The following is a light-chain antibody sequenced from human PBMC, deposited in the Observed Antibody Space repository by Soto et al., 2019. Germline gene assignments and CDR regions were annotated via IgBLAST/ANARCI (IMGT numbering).Light chain of an antibody. J-gene: IGKJ3*01. CDR1: QSLLHSNGYNY. Sequence: DIVMTQSPLSLPVTPGEPASISCRSSQSLLHSNGYNYLDWYLQKPGQSPQLLIYLGSNRASGVPDRFSGSGSGTDFTLKISRVEAEDVGVYYCMQALQTLGGTFGPGTKVDIK. CDR3: MQALQTLGGT. V-gene: IGKV2-28*01. CDR2: LGS.